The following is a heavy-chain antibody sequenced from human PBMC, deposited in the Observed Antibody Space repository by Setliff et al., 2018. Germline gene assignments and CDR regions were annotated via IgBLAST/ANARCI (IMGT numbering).Heavy chain of an antibody. Sequence: GESLKISCAASGFPFRIYSMHWVRQAPGKGLEWVSSISDSSFHIYYRDSVKGRFTIFRDNAKNSLYLQMNSLRADDTAVYYCARSEANGGHDPFDIWGQGTMVTVSS. J-gene: IGHJ3*02. V-gene: IGHV3-21*01. CDR2: ISDSSFHI. CDR3: ARSEANGGHDPFDI. D-gene: IGHD5-12*01. CDR1: GFPFRIYS.